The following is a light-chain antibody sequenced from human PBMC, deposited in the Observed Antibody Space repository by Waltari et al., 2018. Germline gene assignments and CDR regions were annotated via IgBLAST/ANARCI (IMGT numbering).Light chain of an antibody. CDR1: SVRNHY. J-gene: IGLJ3*02. CDR3: NSGDSSAFRWV. V-gene: IGLV3-19*01. Sequence: SSELTQGPPASVALGQTVRITCQGDSVRNHYATWYQQKPGPDPILVIYDKNNRPSGIPDRFSGSISGDTASLNITGARAEDEADYYCNSGDSSAFRWVFGAGTRLTVL. CDR2: DKN.